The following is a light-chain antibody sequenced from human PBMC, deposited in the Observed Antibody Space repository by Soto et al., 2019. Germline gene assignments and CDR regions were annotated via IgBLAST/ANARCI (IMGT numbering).Light chain of an antibody. CDR1: QPFGRS. V-gene: IGKV1-5*01. CDR3: QHYNSYSEA. J-gene: IGKJ1*01. Sequence: DIQMTQSPSTLSASVGDRATITCRASQPFGRSLAWYQQKPGKAPRLLIYGASTRTTDVPARFSGSGTGTEFTLTISRLQPDDFATYYCQHYNSYSEAFGQGTKVDIK. CDR2: GAS.